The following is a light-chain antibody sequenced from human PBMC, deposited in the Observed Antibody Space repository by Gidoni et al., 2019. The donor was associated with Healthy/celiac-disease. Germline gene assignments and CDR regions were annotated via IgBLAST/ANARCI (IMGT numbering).Light chain of an antibody. CDR3: QSYDSSNLV. CDR2: EAN. V-gene: IGLV6-57*01. J-gene: IGLJ3*02. Sequence: NFMLTQPHPGSESPGKTVTISCTRSSGSIASNYVQWYQQRPGSSPTTVIYEANQRPSGVPDRFSGSIDSSSNSASLTISGLKTEDEADYYCQSYDSSNLVFGGGTKLTVL. CDR1: SGSIASNY.